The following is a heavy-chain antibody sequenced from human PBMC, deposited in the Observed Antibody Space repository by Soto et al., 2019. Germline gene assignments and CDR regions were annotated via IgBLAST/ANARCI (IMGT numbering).Heavy chain of an antibody. D-gene: IGHD6-13*01. J-gene: IGHJ4*02. CDR1: GGTFSSYT. CDR3: ARVNRGSWKLDFDY. Sequence: QVQLVQSGAEVKKPGSSVKVSCKASGGTFSSYTISWVRQAPGQGLEWMGRIIPILGIANYAQKFQGRVTITADKSTSPAYMELSSLRSEDTAVYYCARVNRGSWKLDFDYWGQGTLVTVSS. V-gene: IGHV1-69*02. CDR2: IIPILGIA.